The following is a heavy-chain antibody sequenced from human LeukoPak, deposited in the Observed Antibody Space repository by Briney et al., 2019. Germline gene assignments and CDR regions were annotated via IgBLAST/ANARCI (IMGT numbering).Heavy chain of an antibody. J-gene: IGHJ4*02. CDR3: AKAPVTSCRGAYCYPFDY. D-gene: IGHD2-21*01. CDR2: ISSTEAGT. Sequence: GGSLRLSCAASGFSLSSYAMSWVRQAPGKGLEWVAAISSTEAGTYHADSVRGRFTISRDSSKNTVYVQMNRQRAEDAGVYYCAKAPVTSCRGAYCYPFDYWGQGTLVTVSS. V-gene: IGHV3-23*01. CDR1: GFSLSSYA.